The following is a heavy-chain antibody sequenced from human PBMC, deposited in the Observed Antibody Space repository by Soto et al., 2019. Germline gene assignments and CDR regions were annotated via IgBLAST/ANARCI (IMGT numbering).Heavy chain of an antibody. Sequence: QVQLVESGGGVVQPGRSLRLSCAASGFTFSSYGMHWVRQAPGKGLEWVAVIWYDGSNKYYADSVKGRLTISRDNSKNTPYLQMKSLRAEDTAVYYCARVDDFWSGSTLQYYYYGMDVWGQGTTVTVSS. D-gene: IGHD3-3*01. CDR2: IWYDGSNK. CDR3: ARVDDFWSGSTLQYYYYGMDV. J-gene: IGHJ6*02. CDR1: GFTFSSYG. V-gene: IGHV3-33*01.